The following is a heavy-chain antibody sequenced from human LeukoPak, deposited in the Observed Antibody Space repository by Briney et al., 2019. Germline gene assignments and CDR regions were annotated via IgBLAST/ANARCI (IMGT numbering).Heavy chain of an antibody. J-gene: IGHJ3*02. V-gene: IGHV3-21*01. Sequence: PGGSLRLSCAASGFTFSSYGMHWVRQAPGKGLEWVSAISSSSSYIYYADSVKGRFTLSRDNAKNSLYLQMNSLRAEDTAVYYCAKGVITFGGVMWDAFDIWGQGTMVTVSS. CDR1: GFTFSSYG. CDR2: ISSSSSYI. D-gene: IGHD3-16*01. CDR3: AKGVITFGGVMWDAFDI.